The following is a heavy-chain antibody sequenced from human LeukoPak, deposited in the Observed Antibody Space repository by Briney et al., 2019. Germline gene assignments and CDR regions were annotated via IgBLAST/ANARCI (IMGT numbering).Heavy chain of an antibody. V-gene: IGHV1-18*01. D-gene: IGHD1-26*01. CDR2: ISAYNGNT. Sequence: ASVKVSCKASGYTFTSYGISWVRQAPGQGREGRGWISAYNGNTNYAKKLQGRVTMTTDTSPSTSYMELRSLRSDDTAVYYCAREGSYPPIWGQGTLVTVSS. CDR3: AREGSYPPI. J-gene: IGHJ4*02. CDR1: GYTFTSYG.